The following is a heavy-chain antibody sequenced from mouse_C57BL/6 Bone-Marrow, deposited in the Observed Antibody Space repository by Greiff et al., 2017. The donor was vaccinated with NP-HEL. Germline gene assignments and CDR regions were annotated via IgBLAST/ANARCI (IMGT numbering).Heavy chain of an antibody. D-gene: IGHD1-1*01. CDR1: GYTFTDYY. J-gene: IGHJ3*01. CDR2: INPNNGGT. CDR3: ARKLYYGSSYLAWFAY. Sequence: EVQLQQSGPELVKPGASVKISCKASGYTFTDYYMNWVKQSHGKSLEWIGDINPNNGGTSYNQKFKGKATLTVDKSSSTAYMELRSLTSEDSAVYYCARKLYYGSSYLAWFAYWGQGTLVTVSA. V-gene: IGHV1-26*01.